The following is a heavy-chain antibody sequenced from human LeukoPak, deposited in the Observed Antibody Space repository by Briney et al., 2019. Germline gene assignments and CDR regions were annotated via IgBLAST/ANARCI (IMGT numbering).Heavy chain of an antibody. V-gene: IGHV3-23*01. CDR2: ISGSGGST. CDR3: AKSPLRYSSSTLRDY. J-gene: IGHJ4*02. Sequence: GGCLRLSCAASGLTFSSYAMSWVRQAPGKGLEWVSAISGSGGSTYYADSVKGRFTISRDNSKNTLYLQMNSLRAEDTAVYYCAKSPLRYSSSTLRDYWGQGTLVTVSS. CDR1: GLTFSSYA. D-gene: IGHD6-6*01.